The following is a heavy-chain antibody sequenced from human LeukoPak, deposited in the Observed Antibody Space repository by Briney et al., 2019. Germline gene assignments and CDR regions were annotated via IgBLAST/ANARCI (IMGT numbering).Heavy chain of an antibody. CDR3: ASWPGGWYGEDS. CDR2: ISSSSTYI. Sequence: KSGGSLRLSCAASGFTFSSNTMNWVRQAPGKGLEWVSSISSSSTYIHYADSVKGRFTISRDNAKNSLYLQMNSLRAEDTAVYYCASWPGGWYGEDSWGQGTLVTVSS. CDR1: GFTFSSNT. D-gene: IGHD6-19*01. J-gene: IGHJ4*02. V-gene: IGHV3-21*04.